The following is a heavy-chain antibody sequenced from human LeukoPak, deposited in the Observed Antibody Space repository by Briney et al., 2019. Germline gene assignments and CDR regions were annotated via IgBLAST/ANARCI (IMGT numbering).Heavy chain of an antibody. V-gene: IGHV3-7*03. CDR3: ARRRYNWNAIDY. CDR1: GLTISSYW. CDR2: IKEDGSQK. Sequence: GGSLRLSCAASGLTISSYWMSWVRQAPGKGLEWVANIKEDGSQKYYVDSVRGRFTMSRDNAKNSLYLQMNSLRAEDTAVYYCARRRYNWNAIDYWGQGTLVTVSS. J-gene: IGHJ4*02. D-gene: IGHD1-20*01.